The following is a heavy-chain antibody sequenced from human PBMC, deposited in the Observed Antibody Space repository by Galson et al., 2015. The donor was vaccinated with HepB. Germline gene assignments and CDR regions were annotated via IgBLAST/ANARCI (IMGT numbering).Heavy chain of an antibody. CDR3: ARDLAVAGCFDL. V-gene: IGHV3-21*01. CDR2: ISSSSSYI. D-gene: IGHD6-19*01. Sequence: SLRLSCAASGFTFSSYSMNWVRQAPGKGLEWVSSISSSSSYIYYADSVKGRFTISRDSAKNSLYLQMNSLRAEDTAVYYCARDLAVAGCFDLWGRGTLVTVSS. J-gene: IGHJ2*01. CDR1: GFTFSSYS.